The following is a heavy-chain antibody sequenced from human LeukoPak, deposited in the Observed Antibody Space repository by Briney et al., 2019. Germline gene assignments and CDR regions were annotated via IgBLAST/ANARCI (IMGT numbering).Heavy chain of an antibody. D-gene: IGHD3-22*01. V-gene: IGHV1-69*01. CDR2: IIPIFGTA. Sequence: SVKVSCKASGGTFSGYAISWVRQAPGQGLEWMGGIIPIFGTANYAQKFQGRVTITADESTGTAYMELSSLRSEDTAVYYCARVLTPGGYYGYYYYYMDVWGKGTTVTVSS. CDR1: GGTFSGYA. J-gene: IGHJ6*03. CDR3: ARVLTPGGYYGYYYYYMDV.